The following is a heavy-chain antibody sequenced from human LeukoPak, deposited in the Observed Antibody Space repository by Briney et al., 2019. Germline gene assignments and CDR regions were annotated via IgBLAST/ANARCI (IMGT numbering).Heavy chain of an antibody. CDR2: MNPNSGNT. Sequence: ASVKVSCKASGYTFTSYDINWVRQATGQGLEWMGWMNPNSGNTGYAQKFQGRVTMTRNIFISTAYMELSSLRSEDTAVYYCARVEYVSGYSHVYWGQGTLVTVSS. CDR1: GYTFTSYD. V-gene: IGHV1-8*01. CDR3: ARVEYVSGYSHVY. J-gene: IGHJ4*02. D-gene: IGHD3-22*01.